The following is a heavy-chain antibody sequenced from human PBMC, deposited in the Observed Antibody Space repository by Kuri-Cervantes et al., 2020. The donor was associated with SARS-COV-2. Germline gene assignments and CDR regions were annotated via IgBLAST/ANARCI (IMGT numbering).Heavy chain of an antibody. V-gene: IGHV1-69*06. D-gene: IGHD1-14*01. CDR2: IIPIFGTA. J-gene: IGHJ3*02. CDR1: GGTFSSYA. Sequence: SVKVSCKASGGTFSSYAICWVRQAPGQGLEWMGGIIPIFGTANYAQKFQGRVTITADKSTSTAYMELSSLRSEDTAVYYCARDLQRGTFDIWGQGTMVTVSS. CDR3: ARDLQRGTFDI.